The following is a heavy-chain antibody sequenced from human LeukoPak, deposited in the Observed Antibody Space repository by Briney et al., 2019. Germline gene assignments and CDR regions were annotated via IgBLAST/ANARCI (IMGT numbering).Heavy chain of an antibody. D-gene: IGHD2/OR15-2a*01. J-gene: IGHJ4*02. CDR1: GFSINAYY. CDR2: ISDTGMTI. V-gene: IGHV3-11*04. Sequence: GGSLRLSCEAAGFSINAYYLNWIRQAPGKGLEWVSYISDTGMTIKYADSVKGRFTISKDTAKNSFYLQMDSLRDEDTAVYYCVTDLNGIYGDPPYWGQGALVAVST. CDR3: VTDLNGIYGDPPY.